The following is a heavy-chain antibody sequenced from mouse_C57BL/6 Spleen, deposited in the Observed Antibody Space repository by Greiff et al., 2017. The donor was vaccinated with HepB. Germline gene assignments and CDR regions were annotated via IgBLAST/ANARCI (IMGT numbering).Heavy chain of an antibody. Sequence: VQLQQPGAELVKPGASVKMSCKASGYTFTSYWITWVKQRPGQGLEWIGDIYPGSGSTNYNEKFKSKATLTVDTSSSTAYMQLSSLTSEDSAVYYCARGGSSYGYFDYWGQGTTLTVSS. V-gene: IGHV1-55*01. CDR3: ARGGSSYGYFDY. CDR2: IYPGSGST. CDR1: GYTFTSYW. J-gene: IGHJ2*01. D-gene: IGHD1-1*01.